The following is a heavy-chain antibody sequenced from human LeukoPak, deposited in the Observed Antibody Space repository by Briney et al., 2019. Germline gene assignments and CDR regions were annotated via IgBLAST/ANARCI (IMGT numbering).Heavy chain of an antibody. V-gene: IGHV3-23*01. CDR2: ISGSGAST. CDR3: AKDVGKWESLHFFDY. CDR1: GFTFSTNA. J-gene: IGHJ4*02. D-gene: IGHD1-26*01. Sequence: PGGSLRLSCLTSGFTFSTNAMSWVRHAPAKGLEWISGISGSGASTYYADSVTGRFTISRDNSRNTLYLQMNSLRGDDTAVYYCAKDVGKWESLHFFDYWGQGTLVTVSS.